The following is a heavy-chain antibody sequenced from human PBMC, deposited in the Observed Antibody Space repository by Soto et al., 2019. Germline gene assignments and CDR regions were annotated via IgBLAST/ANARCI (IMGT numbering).Heavy chain of an antibody. J-gene: IGHJ4*02. Sequence: GGSLRLSCAASGFSLSSYAMSWVRQAPGKGLEWVSTISASGGSTYYTDSVKGRFTISRETSKNTLFLQMSSLRAEDTAVYYCAKDSSRYGDYGGYFDYWGQGTLVTVSS. CDR2: ISASGGST. CDR3: AKDSSRYGDYGGYFDY. CDR1: GFSLSSYA. V-gene: IGHV3-23*01. D-gene: IGHD4-17*01.